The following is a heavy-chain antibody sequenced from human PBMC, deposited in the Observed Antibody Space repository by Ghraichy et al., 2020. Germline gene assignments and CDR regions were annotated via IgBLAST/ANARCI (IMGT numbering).Heavy chain of an antibody. CDR1: GFTFSNAW. CDR2: IKSKTDGGTT. V-gene: IGHV3-15*01. D-gene: IGHD3-3*01. J-gene: IGHJ4*02. Sequence: GGSLRLSCAASGFTFSNAWMSWVRQAPGKGLEWVGRIKSKTDGGTTDYAAPVKGRFTILRDDSKNTLYLQMNSLKTEDTAVYYCTTDLSVPEWLLSPSNFDYWGQGTLVTVSS. CDR3: TTDLSVPEWLLSPSNFDY.